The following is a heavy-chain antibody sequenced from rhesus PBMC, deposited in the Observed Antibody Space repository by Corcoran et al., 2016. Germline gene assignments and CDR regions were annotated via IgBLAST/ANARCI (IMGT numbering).Heavy chain of an antibody. CDR3: ARRGYSNEDD. J-gene: IGHJ4*01. V-gene: IGHV4-76*01. CDR2: IYGRSGST. Sequence: QVQLQESGPGVVKPSETLSLTCAVSGGSISSGYDWSWIRQPPGKGLEWMGYIYGRSGSTNQNPSLKNRATISKDASKNQCSRKRSSVTDADTAVDYCARRGYSNEDDWGQGVLVTGSS. CDR1: GGSISSGYD. D-gene: IGHD4-23*01.